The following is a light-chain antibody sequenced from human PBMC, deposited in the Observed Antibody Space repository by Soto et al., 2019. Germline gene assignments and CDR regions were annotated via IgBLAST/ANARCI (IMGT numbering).Light chain of an antibody. J-gene: IGKJ4*01. CDR3: QQYNRQRLT. V-gene: IGKV1-5*01. Sequence: EIQMTQSPSTLSVSVGDRVTISCRASQSISSRLAWYQQKPGKAPRLLIYDASTMDTGVPARFSGSGSGTEFILTISSLQPDDFAIYYCQQYNRQRLTFGGGTKVEIK. CDR1: QSISSR. CDR2: DAS.